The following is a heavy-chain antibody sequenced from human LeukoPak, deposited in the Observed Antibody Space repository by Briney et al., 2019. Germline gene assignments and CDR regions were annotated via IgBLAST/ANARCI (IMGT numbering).Heavy chain of an antibody. J-gene: IGHJ6*02. Sequence: GASVKVSCKASGGTFSSYAISWVRQAPGQGLEWMGGIIPIFGTANYAQKFQGRVTITTDESTSTAYMELSSLRSEDTAVYYCATDVYYYDSSGYYWAYYGMDVWGQGTTVTVSS. CDR1: GGTFSSYA. CDR2: IIPIFGTA. D-gene: IGHD3-22*01. V-gene: IGHV1-69*05. CDR3: ATDVYYYDSSGYYWAYYGMDV.